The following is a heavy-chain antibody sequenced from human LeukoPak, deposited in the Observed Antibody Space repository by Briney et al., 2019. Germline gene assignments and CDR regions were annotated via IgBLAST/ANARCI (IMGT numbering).Heavy chain of an antibody. V-gene: IGHV3-30*04. D-gene: IGHD6-13*01. CDR3: ARERIAAVGTGWFDP. Sequence: GGSLRLSCEASGFTFSSYAMHWDRQAPGKGLEWVAVISYDGNNKYYADSVKGRFTISRDNSKNTLYLRMNSLRAEDTAVYYCARERIAAVGTGWFDPWGQGTLVTVSS. CDR2: ISYDGNNK. CDR1: GFTFSSYA. J-gene: IGHJ5*02.